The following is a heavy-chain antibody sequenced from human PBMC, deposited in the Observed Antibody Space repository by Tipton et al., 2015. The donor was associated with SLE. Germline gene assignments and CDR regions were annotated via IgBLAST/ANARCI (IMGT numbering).Heavy chain of an antibody. CDR1: GYSISSGHY. CDR3: ARSSSGYYVDY. J-gene: IGHJ4*02. D-gene: IGHD3-22*01. CDR2: IYYSGST. V-gene: IGHV4-38-2*02. Sequence: TLSLTCTVSGYSISSGHYWGWIRQPPGKGLEWIGYIYYSGSTNYNPSLKSRVTISVDTSKNQFSLRLGSVTAADTAVYYCARSSSGYYVDYWGQGTLVTVSS.